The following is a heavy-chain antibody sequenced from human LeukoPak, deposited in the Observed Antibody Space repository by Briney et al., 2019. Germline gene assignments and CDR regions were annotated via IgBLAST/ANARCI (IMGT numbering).Heavy chain of an antibody. Sequence: ASVKVSCKVSGYTLTELSMHWVRQAPGKGLEWMGGFDPEDGETIYAQKFQGRVTMTTDTSTSTAYMELRSLRSDDTAVYYCARGGNSRGKYFQHWGQGTLVTVSS. CDR1: GYTLTELS. J-gene: IGHJ1*01. CDR2: FDPEDGET. D-gene: IGHD4-23*01. CDR3: ARGGNSRGKYFQH. V-gene: IGHV1-24*01.